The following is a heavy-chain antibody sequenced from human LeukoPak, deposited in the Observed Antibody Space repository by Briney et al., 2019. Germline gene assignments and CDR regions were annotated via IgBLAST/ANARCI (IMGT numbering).Heavy chain of an antibody. J-gene: IGHJ4*02. D-gene: IGHD3-10*01. Sequence: PGGSLRLSCAASEFTFSSYALRWVRQAPGKGLEWVSAISGSGDTTYYADSVKGRFTISRDNSKNTLYLQMNSLRAEDTALYYCATGMRGSGRFDHWGQGTLVTVSS. CDR1: EFTFSSYA. V-gene: IGHV3-23*01. CDR3: ATGMRGSGRFDH. CDR2: ISGSGDTT.